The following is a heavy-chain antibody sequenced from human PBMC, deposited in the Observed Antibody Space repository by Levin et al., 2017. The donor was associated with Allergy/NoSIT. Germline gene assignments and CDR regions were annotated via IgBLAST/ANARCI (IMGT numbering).Heavy chain of an antibody. CDR3: AKDRGDGSYHY. V-gene: IGHV3-9*01. CDR2: ISWNSGSI. J-gene: IGHJ4*02. CDR1: GFTFDDYA. Sequence: LSLTCAASGFTFDDYAMHWVRQAPGKGLEWVSGISWNSGSIGYADSVKGRFTISRDNAKNSLYLQMNSLRAEDTALYYCAKDRGDGSYHYWGQGTLVTVSS. D-gene: IGHD1-26*01.